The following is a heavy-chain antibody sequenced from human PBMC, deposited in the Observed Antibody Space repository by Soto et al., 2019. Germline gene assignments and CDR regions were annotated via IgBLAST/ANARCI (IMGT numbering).Heavy chain of an antibody. D-gene: IGHD3-16*01. J-gene: IGHJ5*02. CDR2: VKTSGAT. V-gene: IGHV3-15*07. CDR3: TADWGRVGFDPMTFDP. CDR1: GFAFTNAW. Sequence: EVQLVESGGGLVKPGGSLRLSCAASGFAFTNAWMNWVRQTPGKGLEWVVRVKTSGATEYAAPVKDIFIISRDGSKNTLYLQMNSLKSEDTAVYYCTADWGRVGFDPMTFDPWGQGPLVTVSS.